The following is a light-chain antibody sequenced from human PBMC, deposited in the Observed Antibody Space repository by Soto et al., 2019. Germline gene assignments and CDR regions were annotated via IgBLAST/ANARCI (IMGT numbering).Light chain of an antibody. CDR1: QRISSG. CDR2: KAS. Sequence: DIQMTQSPSTLSASVGDRVTITCRASQRISSGLACDQQKPGKAPKLLIYKASSLESGVPSRCSGSGSGTEFTLTISSLQPDDFATYYCQQYNSYSWTFGQGTKVDIK. CDR3: QQYNSYSWT. V-gene: IGKV1-5*03. J-gene: IGKJ1*01.